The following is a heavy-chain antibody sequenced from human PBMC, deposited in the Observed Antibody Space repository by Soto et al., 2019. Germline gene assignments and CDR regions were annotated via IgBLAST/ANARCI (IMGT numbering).Heavy chain of an antibody. D-gene: IGHD1-7*01. CDR1: GGSISSYY. CDR3: ARAPFENNWNSNLYYYYYGMDV. J-gene: IGHJ6*02. V-gene: IGHV4-59*01. Sequence: QVQLQESGPGLVKPSETLSLTCTVSGGSISSYYWSWIRQPPGKGLEWIGYIYYSGSTNYNPSLKSRVTMSVDTSKNQFSLKLSSVTAADTAVYYCARAPFENNWNSNLYYYYYGMDVWGQGTTVTVSS. CDR2: IYYSGST.